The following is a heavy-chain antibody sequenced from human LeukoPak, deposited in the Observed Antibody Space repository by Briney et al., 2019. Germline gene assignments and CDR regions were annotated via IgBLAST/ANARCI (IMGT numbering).Heavy chain of an antibody. CDR3: ARASLTVTPLFDY. D-gene: IGHD4-17*01. J-gene: IGHJ4*02. CDR2: IYSGGST. V-gene: IGHV3-53*05. CDR1: GFRFSANY. Sequence: PGGSLRLSCAAYGFRFSANYMSWVRQAPGKGLEWVSVIYSGGSTYYADSVKGRFTISRDNSKNTLYLQMNSLRSEDTAVYYCARASLTVTPLFDYWGQGTLVTVSS.